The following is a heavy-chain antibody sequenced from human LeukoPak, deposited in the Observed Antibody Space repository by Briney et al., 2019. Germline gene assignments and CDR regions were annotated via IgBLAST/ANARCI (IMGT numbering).Heavy chain of an antibody. V-gene: IGHV4-34*01. J-gene: IGHJ4*02. CDR1: GGSFSGYY. CDR3: ARDTYYYDSSGSILLDY. CDR2: INHSGST. Sequence: SETLSLTCAVYGGSFSGYYWSWIRQPPGKGLEWIGEINHSGSTNYNPSLKSRVTMSVDTSKNQFSLKLSSVTAADTAVYYCARDTYYYDSSGSILLDYWGQGTLVTVSS. D-gene: IGHD3-22*01.